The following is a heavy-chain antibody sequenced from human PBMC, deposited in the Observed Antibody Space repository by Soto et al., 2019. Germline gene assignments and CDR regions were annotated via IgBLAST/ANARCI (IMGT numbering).Heavy chain of an antibody. Sequence: QVQLVQSGAEVKKPGASVKVSCTTYGYTFSDYFLHWVRQAPGQGPEWMGFINPKRGGTEYAQKFQGRVTMTRDTSSSTVYMDLSGLTSDDTAIYYCARDSGIPGRYWYFGLWGRGTPVTVTS. J-gene: IGHJ2*01. CDR1: GYTFSDYF. CDR3: ARDSGIPGRYWYFGL. CDR2: INPKRGGT. D-gene: IGHD2-21*01. V-gene: IGHV1-2*02.